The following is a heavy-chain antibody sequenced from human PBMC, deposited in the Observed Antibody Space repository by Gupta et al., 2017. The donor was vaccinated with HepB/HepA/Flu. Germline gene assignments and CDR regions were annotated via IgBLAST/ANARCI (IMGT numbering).Heavy chain of an antibody. V-gene: IGHV2-70*01. Sequence: QVTLRESGPALVKPTQTLTLTCTFSGFSLSTSGMCVRWIRQPSGKALEWLALIDWDDDKYYSTSLKTRLTISKDTSKNQVVLTMTNMDPVDTATYYCARLRYCSGTSCYYFDYWGQGTLVTVSS. J-gene: IGHJ4*02. CDR2: IDWDDDK. CDR3: ARLRYCSGTSCYYFDY. CDR1: GFSLSTSGMC. D-gene: IGHD2-2*01.